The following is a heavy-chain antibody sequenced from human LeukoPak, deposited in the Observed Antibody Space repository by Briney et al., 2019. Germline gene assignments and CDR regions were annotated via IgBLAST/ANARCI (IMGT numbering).Heavy chain of an antibody. CDR3: ARVGFGELFDDWFDP. J-gene: IGHJ5*02. D-gene: IGHD3-10*01. CDR2: ISSSGSTI. CDR1: GFTFSDYY. V-gene: IGHV3-11*01. Sequence: GGSLRLSCAASGFTFSDYYMSWIRQAPGKGLEWVSYISSSGSTIYYADSVKGRFTISRDNAKNSLYLQVNSLRAEDTAVYYCARVGFGELFDDWFDPWGQGTLVAVSS.